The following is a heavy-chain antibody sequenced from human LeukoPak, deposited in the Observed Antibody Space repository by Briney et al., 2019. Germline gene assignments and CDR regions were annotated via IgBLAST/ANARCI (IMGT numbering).Heavy chain of an antibody. CDR2: MNQDGSEK. CDR1: GFTFSSYW. Sequence: QPGGSLRLSCAGSGFTFSSYWMSWVRQAQGKGLEWVANMNQDGSEKNYLDSVKGRFTISRDNAKNSLHLQMNSLRAEDTAVYDCARERGYSNFGYWGQGTLVTASS. CDR3: ARERGYSNFGY. D-gene: IGHD4-23*01. J-gene: IGHJ4*02. V-gene: IGHV3-7*01.